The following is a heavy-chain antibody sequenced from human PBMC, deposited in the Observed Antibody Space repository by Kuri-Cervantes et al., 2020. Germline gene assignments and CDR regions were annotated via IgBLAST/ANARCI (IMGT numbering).Heavy chain of an antibody. D-gene: IGHD3-22*01. V-gene: IGHV4-38-2*01. CDR3: ARGLSSYDSSGYPNTYYYYMDV. Sequence: SQTLSLTCAVSDYSISSGYYWGWIRQPPGKGLEWIGEVNHSGSTNYNPSLQNRVAILVDTSKNQFSLKLSSVTAADTAVYYCARGLSSYDSSGYPNTYYYYMDVWGKGTTVTVSS. CDR1: DYSISSGYY. CDR2: VNHSGST. J-gene: IGHJ6*03.